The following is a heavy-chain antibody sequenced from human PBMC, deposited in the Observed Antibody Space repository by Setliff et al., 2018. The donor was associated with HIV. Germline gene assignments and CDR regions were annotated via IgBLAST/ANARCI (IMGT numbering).Heavy chain of an antibody. CDR2: IWYDGSNK. CDR1: GFTFSSYG. CDR3: ARDRSTWNYGKNYMDV. D-gene: IGHD1-7*01. V-gene: IGHV3-33*01. J-gene: IGHJ6*03. Sequence: PGGSLRLSCAASGFTFSSYGMHWVRQAPGKGLEWVAVIWYDGSNKYYADSVKGRFTISRDNSKNTLYLQMNSLRAEDTAVYYCARDRSTWNYGKNYMDVWGKGTTVTVSS.